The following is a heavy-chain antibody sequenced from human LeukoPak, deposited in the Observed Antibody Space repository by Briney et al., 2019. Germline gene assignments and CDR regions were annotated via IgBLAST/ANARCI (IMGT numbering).Heavy chain of an antibody. Sequence: GGSLRLSCAASGFTFSNYAMSWVRQAPGKGLEWVSAISGSDGSTNYADSVKGRFTISRDNSKNTLYLQMNSLRAEDTAVYYCAKDSGIRLPLKGDYWGQGTLVTVSS. CDR3: AKDSGIRLPLKGDY. V-gene: IGHV3-23*01. CDR2: ISGSDGST. CDR1: GFTFSNYA. J-gene: IGHJ4*02.